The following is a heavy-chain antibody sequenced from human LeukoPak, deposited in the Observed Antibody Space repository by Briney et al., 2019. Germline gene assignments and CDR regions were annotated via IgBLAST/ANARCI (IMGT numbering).Heavy chain of an antibody. J-gene: IGHJ4*02. CDR3: ARDTMYSFSKGDY. Sequence: ASVKVSCKASGYTFTGYYMHWVRQAPGQGLEWMGWINPNSGGTNYAQKFQGRVTMTRDTSISTAYMELSRLRSDDTAVYYCARDTMYSFSKGDYWGQGTLVTVSS. CDR2: INPNSGGT. V-gene: IGHV1-2*02. D-gene: IGHD6-13*01. CDR1: GYTFTGYY.